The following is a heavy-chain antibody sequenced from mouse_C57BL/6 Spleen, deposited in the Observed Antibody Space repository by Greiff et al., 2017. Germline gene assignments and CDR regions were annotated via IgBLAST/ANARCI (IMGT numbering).Heavy chain of an antibody. J-gene: IGHJ3*01. CDR1: VFTFSDYG. CDR2: ISSGSSTI. V-gene: IGHV5-17*01. Sequence: EVQGVESGGGLVKPGGSLKLSCAASVFTFSDYGMHWVRQAPEKGLEWVAYISSGSSTIYYADTVKGRFTISRDNAKNTLFLQMTSLRSEDTAMYYCARLIPFAYWGQGTLVTVSA. CDR3: ARLIPFAY.